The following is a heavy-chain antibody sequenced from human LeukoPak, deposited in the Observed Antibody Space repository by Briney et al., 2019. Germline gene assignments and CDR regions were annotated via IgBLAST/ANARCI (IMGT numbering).Heavy chain of an antibody. Sequence: GASVEVSCRASGYTFTGYYMHWVRQAPGQGPEWMGWINPNSGGTNYAQKFQGRVTMTRDTSISTTYMEVYRLGSDDTAVYYCARSRGYSGYDHIEYCGQGTLVTVSS. V-gene: IGHV1-2*02. J-gene: IGHJ4*02. CDR2: INPNSGGT. D-gene: IGHD5-12*01. CDR1: GYTFTGYY. CDR3: ARSRGYSGYDHIEY.